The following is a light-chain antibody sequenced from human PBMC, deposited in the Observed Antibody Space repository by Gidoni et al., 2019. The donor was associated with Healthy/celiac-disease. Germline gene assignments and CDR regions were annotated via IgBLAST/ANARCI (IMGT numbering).Light chain of an antibody. CDR2: GKN. V-gene: IGLV3-19*01. J-gene: IGLJ3*02. Sequence: QKPGPAPVLVLYGKNNRPSGNPDRFSCSSSRNTASWTITGAQAEDEADYYCNSRDSSGNHPGVFGGGTKLTVL. CDR3: NSRDSSGNHPGV.